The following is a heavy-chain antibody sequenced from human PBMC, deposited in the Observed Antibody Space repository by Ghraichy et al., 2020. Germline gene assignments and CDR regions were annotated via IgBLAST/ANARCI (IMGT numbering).Heavy chain of an antibody. D-gene: IGHD3-9*01. J-gene: IGHJ6*02. CDR3: ARGRYDILTGYYPMDV. Sequence: SETLSLTCTVSGGSISSYYWSWIRQPPGKGLEWIGYIYYSGSTNYNPSLKSRVTISVDTSKNQFSLKLSSVTAADTAVYYCARGRYDILTGYYPMDVWGQGTTVTVSS. CDR2: IYYSGST. CDR1: GGSISSYY. V-gene: IGHV4-59*01.